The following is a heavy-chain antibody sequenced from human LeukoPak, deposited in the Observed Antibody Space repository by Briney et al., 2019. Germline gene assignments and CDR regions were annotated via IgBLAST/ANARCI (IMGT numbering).Heavy chain of an antibody. CDR3: ARDHPPSYYYDSSGHRDYFDY. CDR1: GFTFSSYG. J-gene: IGHJ4*02. CDR2: ISSSSSYI. Sequence: GGSLRLSCAASGFTFSSYGMHWVRQAPGKGLEWVSSISSSSSYIYYADSVKGRFTISRDNAKNSLYLQMNSLRAEDTAVYYCARDHPPSYYYDSSGHRDYFDYWGQGTLVTVSS. D-gene: IGHD3-22*01. V-gene: IGHV3-21*01.